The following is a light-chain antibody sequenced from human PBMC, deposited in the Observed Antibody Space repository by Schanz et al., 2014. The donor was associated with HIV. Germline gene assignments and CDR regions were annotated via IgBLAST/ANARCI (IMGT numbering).Light chain of an antibody. Sequence: ALTQPASVSGSPGQSITISCTGTSSDVGGYNYVSWYQQHPGKAPKLMIYDVSNRPSGVSNRFSGSKSGNTASLTISGLQAEDEADYYCSSYTSSSTLVFGGGTKLTVL. J-gene: IGLJ2*01. CDR2: DVS. CDR3: SSYTSSSTLV. CDR1: SSDVGGYNY. V-gene: IGLV2-14*01.